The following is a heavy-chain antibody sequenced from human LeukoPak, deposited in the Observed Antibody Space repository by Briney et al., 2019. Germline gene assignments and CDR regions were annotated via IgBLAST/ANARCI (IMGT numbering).Heavy chain of an antibody. J-gene: IGHJ5*02. Sequence: GASLNISCQGSGSGFPCYWIAWLRPMPGKGLEWMGIISDTYYSPSCQGQVTISVDKSISTAYLQWSSLKASDTAMYYCARFGAPSRNRGWYDQWGQGTLVTVSS. CDR3: ARFGAPSRNRGWYDQ. D-gene: IGHD3-16*01. CDR2: ISDT. CDR1: GSGFPCYW. V-gene: IGHV5-51*01.